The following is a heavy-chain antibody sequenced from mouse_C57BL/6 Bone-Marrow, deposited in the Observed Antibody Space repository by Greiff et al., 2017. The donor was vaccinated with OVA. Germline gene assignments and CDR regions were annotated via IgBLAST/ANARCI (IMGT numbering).Heavy chain of an antibody. D-gene: IGHD1-1*01. CDR3: ALPDYYYGSSYWYCDV. J-gene: IGHJ1*03. CDR2: ISGGGGNT. Sequence: DVTLVESGGGLVKPGGSLKLSCAASGFTFSSYTMSWVRQTPEKRLEWVATISGGGGNTYYPDSVKGRFTISSDNAKNTLYLQMSSLRSDDTALYYCALPDYYYGSSYWYCDVWGTGTTVTVSS. CDR1: GFTFSSYT. V-gene: IGHV5-9*01.